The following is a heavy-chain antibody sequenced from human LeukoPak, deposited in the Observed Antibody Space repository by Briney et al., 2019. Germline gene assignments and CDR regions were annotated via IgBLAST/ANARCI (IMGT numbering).Heavy chain of an antibody. CDR3: ARDGLLGYCSGGSCYSDY. Sequence: GGSLRLSCAASGFTFSSYSMNWVRQAPGKGLEWVSSISCSSSYIYYADSVKGRFTISRDNAKNSLYLQMNSLRAEDTAVYYCARDGLLGYCSGGSCYSDYWGQGTLVTVSS. CDR2: ISCSSSYI. D-gene: IGHD2-15*01. CDR1: GFTFSSYS. J-gene: IGHJ4*02. V-gene: IGHV3-21*01.